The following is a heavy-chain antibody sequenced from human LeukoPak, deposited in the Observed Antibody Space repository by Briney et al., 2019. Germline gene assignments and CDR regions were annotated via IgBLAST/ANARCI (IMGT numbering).Heavy chain of an antibody. J-gene: IGHJ3*02. CDR1: GGSFSGYY. CDR3: ARDLVVAGPYI. Sequence: SETLSLTCAVYGGSFSGYYWNWIRQPPGKGLEWIGYIYYTGSTTYNPSLKSRVTFSLDMSKNQFSLKLNSVTAADTAVYYCARDLVVAGPYIWGPGTMVTVSS. V-gene: IGHV4-59*01. CDR2: IYYTGST. D-gene: IGHD6-19*01.